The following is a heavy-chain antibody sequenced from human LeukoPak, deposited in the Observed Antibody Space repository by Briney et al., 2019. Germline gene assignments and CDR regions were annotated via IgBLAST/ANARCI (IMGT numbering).Heavy chain of an antibody. CDR1: GGSIRSRTIY. D-gene: IGHD2-8*01. Sequence: SETLTLTCTVSGGSIRSRTIYWGWIRQPPGKGLEWTGSLYYSGNTNYSPPLTRRLSMYLATSTNQSSLKLNSVTDADKALYYCAKGYTNAVNQEVWLDPWGQGILVTVSS. V-gene: IGHV4-39*07. CDR3: AKGYTNAVNQEVWLDP. J-gene: IGHJ5*02. CDR2: LYYSGNT.